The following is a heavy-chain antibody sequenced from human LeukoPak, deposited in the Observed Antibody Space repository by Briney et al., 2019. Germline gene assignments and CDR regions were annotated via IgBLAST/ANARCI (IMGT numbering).Heavy chain of an antibody. D-gene: IGHD3-22*01. CDR2: IYTSGST. CDR1: GGSISSGSYY. V-gene: IGHV4-61*02. Sequence: SETLSLTCTVSGGSISSGSYYWSWIRQPAGKGLEWIGRIYTSGSTNYNPSLKSRVTISVDTSKNQFSLKLSSVTAADTAVYYCAMYYYDSSGYYFFDYWGQGTLVTVSS. J-gene: IGHJ4*02. CDR3: AMYYYDSSGYYFFDY.